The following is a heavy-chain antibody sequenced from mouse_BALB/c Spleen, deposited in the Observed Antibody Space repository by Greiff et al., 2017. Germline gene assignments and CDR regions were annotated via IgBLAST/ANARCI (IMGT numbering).Heavy chain of an antibody. CDR1: GYSFTSYW. D-gene: IGHD1-1*01. V-gene: IGHV1S127*01. CDR2: IDPSDSET. Sequence: QVHVKQSGPQLVRPGASVKISCKASGYSFTSYWMHWVKQRPGQGLEWIGMIDPSDSETRLNQKFKDKATLTVDKSSSTAYMQLSSPTSEDSAVYYCASTITTVVADYAMDYWGQGTSVTVSS. J-gene: IGHJ4*01. CDR3: ASTITTVVADYAMDY.